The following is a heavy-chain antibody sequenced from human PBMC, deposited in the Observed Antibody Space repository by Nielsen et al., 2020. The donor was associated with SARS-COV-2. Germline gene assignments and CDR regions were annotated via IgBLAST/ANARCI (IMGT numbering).Heavy chain of an antibody. J-gene: IGHJ4*02. D-gene: IGHD3-3*01. V-gene: IGHV3-7*03. CDR2: IKQDGSEK. CDR3: ARLYYDFWSGYPSRFDY. CDR1: GFTFSSYW. Sequence: GESLKISCAASGFTFSSYWMSWVRQAPGKGLEWVANIKQDGSEKYYVDSVKGRFTISRDNAKNSLYLQMNSLRAEDTAVYYCARLYYDFWSGYPSRFDYWGQGTLVTVSS.